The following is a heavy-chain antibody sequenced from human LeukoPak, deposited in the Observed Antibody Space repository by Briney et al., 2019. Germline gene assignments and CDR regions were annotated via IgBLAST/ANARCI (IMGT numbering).Heavy chain of an antibody. V-gene: IGHV3-9*01. D-gene: IGHD3-22*01. J-gene: IGHJ4*02. Sequence: GGSLRLSCAASGFPFRSYAMHWVRQAPGKGLEWVSGISWNSGSIGYADSVKGRFTISRDNVKNSLYLQMNSLRAEDTALYYCAKDIYYYDSSGYGPFDYWGQGTLVTVSS. CDR2: ISWNSGSI. CDR1: GFPFRSYA. CDR3: AKDIYYYDSSGYGPFDY.